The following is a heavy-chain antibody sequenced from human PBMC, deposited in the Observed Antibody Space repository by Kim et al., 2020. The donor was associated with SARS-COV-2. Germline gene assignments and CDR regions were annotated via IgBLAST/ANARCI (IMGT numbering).Heavy chain of an antibody. CDR1: GGSISSYY. Sequence: SETLSLTCTVSGGSISSYYWSWIRQPAGKGLEWIGRIYTSGSTNYNPSLKSRVTMSVDTSKNQFSLKLSSVTAADTAVYYCARGIAAAGIFGTWFDPWGQGTLVTVSS. V-gene: IGHV4-4*07. CDR2: IYTSGST. D-gene: IGHD6-13*01. CDR3: ARGIAAAGIFGTWFDP. J-gene: IGHJ5*02.